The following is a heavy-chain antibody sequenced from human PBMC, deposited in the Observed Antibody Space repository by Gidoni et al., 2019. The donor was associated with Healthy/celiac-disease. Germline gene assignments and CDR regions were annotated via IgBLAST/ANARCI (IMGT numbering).Heavy chain of an antibody. V-gene: IGHV3-30*03. CDR1: GCTFSSYG. CDR3: ALVAAAGTGFDY. CDR2: ISYDGSNK. Sequence: QVQLVESGGGVVQPGRSLRLSCAASGCTFSSYGMHWVRQAPGKGLEWVAVISYDGSNKYYADSVKGRFTISRDNSKNTLYLQMNSLRAEDTAVYYCALVAAAGTGFDYWGQGTLVTVSS. J-gene: IGHJ4*02. D-gene: IGHD6-13*01.